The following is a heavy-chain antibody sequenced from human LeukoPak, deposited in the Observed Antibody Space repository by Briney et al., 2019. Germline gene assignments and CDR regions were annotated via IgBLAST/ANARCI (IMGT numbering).Heavy chain of an antibody. CDR2: ISGSGGST. CDR3: AKSGYSSSWYRNYYYYMDV. Sequence: PGGSLRLSCAASGFTFSSYAMSWVRQAPGKGLEWVSAISGSGGSTYYADSVKGRSTISRDNSKNTLYLQMNSLRAEDTAVYYCAKSGYSSSWYRNYYYYMDVWGKGTTVTVSS. CDR1: GFTFSSYA. V-gene: IGHV3-23*01. J-gene: IGHJ6*03. D-gene: IGHD6-13*01.